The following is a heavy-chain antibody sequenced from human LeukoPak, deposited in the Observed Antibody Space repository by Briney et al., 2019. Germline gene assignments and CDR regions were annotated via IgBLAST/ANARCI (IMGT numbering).Heavy chain of an antibody. V-gene: IGHV1-46*01. J-gene: IGHJ5*02. CDR2: IHPGVGST. CDR1: GYTFSTYY. CDR3: ARDRPHNWFDP. Sequence: ASVKVSCKASGYTFSTYYIHWVRQAPGEGLEWVGLIHPGVGSTNYARKFRGRVTMTTDTATTTVHMELTSLKSEDTAVYYCARDRPHNWFDPRGQGTLVTVSP.